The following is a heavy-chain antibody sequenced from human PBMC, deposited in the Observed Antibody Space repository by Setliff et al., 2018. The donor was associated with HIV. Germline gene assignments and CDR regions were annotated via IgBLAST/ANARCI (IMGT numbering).Heavy chain of an antibody. D-gene: IGHD3-3*01. CDR2: INHSGST. Sequence: PSETLSLTCAVYGGSFSGYYWSWIRQPPGKGLEWIGEINHSGSTNYNPSLKSRVTMSVDTSKNQFSLRLSSVTAADTAVYYCATGIGGPNEYWGQGTLVTVSS. J-gene: IGHJ4*02. CDR3: ATGIGGPNEY. V-gene: IGHV4-34*01. CDR1: GGSFSGYY.